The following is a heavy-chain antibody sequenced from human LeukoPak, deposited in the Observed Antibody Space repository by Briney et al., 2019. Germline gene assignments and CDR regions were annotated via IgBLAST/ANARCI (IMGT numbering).Heavy chain of an antibody. V-gene: IGHV3-30*02. CDR3: AKEGGTMDREILITYDAFDI. Sequence: PGGSLRLSCAASGFTFSSYGMHWVRQAPGKGLEWVAFTQYDGSNKYYADSVKGRFTTSRDNSKNTLYLQMNSLRPEDTAVYLCAKEGGTMDREILITYDAFDIWGQGTMVTVSS. CDR1: GFTFSSYG. D-gene: IGHD3-10*01. CDR2: TQYDGSNK. J-gene: IGHJ3*02.